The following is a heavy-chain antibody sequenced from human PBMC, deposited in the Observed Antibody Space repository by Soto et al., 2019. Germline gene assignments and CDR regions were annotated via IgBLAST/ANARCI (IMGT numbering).Heavy chain of an antibody. CDR1: GYSFISYG. CDR2: INAVNGDT. J-gene: IGHJ4*01. V-gene: IGHV1-3*01. D-gene: IGHD3-10*01. CDR3: ASDYMRGRDY. Sequence: QIQLVQSGAEVKKPGASVNISCKASGYSFISYGMYWVRQAPGQRLEWMGWINAVNGDTKYSQKFQGRVTIIRDTSASTVYMELRSLRGDDTPVYYCASDYMRGRDYSGHGTLVTVSS.